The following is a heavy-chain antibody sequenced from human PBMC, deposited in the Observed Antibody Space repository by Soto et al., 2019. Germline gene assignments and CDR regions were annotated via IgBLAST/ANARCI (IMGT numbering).Heavy chain of an antibody. V-gene: IGHV4-59*01. CDR2: IHYSGSI. Sequence: SETLSLTCTVPGDSISPNYWSWIRQPPGKGLEWIGYIHYSGSISYKSSLKSRVTISVDTSRNQFSLRLSSVTAADTAVYYCARVHYDILTAYSYYFDSWGQGNLVTVSS. J-gene: IGHJ4*02. CDR1: GDSISPNY. CDR3: ARVHYDILTAYSYYFDS. D-gene: IGHD3-9*01.